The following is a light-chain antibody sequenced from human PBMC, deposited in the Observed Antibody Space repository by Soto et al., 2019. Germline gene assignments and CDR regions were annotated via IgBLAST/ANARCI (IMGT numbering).Light chain of an antibody. CDR2: DVS. Sequence: QSALTQPASVSGCPGQSITISCTGTSSDVGGYNYVSWYQQHPGKAPKLVLYDVSNRPSGSSNRFSGSKSGNTASLTISGLQAEDEADYYCSSYSSRSTVVFGGGTKLTVL. CDR1: SSDVGGYNY. J-gene: IGLJ2*01. CDR3: SSYSSRSTVV. V-gene: IGLV2-14*01.